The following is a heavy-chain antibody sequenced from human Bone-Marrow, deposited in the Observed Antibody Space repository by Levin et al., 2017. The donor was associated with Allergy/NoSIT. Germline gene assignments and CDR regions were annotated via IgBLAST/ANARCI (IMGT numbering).Heavy chain of an antibody. CDR1: GFTFSTYE. D-gene: IGHD2-15*01. CDR2: ISGRGSTS. V-gene: IGHV3-48*03. Sequence: PGGSLRLSCAASGFTFSTYEMNWVRQAPGKGLEWLSYISGRGSTSYYADSVKGRFIISRDNAKNSLFLQMNSLRAEDTAVYYCARVGGQGVVADFESWGQGTLVTVSS. CDR3: ARVGGQGVVADFES. J-gene: IGHJ4*02.